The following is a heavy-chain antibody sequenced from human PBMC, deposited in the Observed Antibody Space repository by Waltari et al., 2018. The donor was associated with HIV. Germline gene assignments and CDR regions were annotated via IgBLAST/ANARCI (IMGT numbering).Heavy chain of an antibody. V-gene: IGHV3-30*03. CDR1: GFTFRKFG. CDR2: VSFDSSDF. Sequence: VESGGDAVQPGWPLRCSRSASGFTFRKFGMLWVRQPPGKGLEWVAFVSFDSSDFYYADSVKGRFTVSRDNSKNTLFLQMDNLKSEDTALYYCARAPTTSLSLIQGFWGQGTLVTVSS. J-gene: IGHJ4*02. CDR3: ARAPTTSLSLIQGF. D-gene: IGHD5-18*01.